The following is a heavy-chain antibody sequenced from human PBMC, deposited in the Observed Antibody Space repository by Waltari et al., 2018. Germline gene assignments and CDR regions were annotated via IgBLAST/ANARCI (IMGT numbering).Heavy chain of an antibody. J-gene: IGHJ4*01. CDR3: TTLDAPWGG. V-gene: IGHV3-15*01. CDR2: IKSQNGGATT. Sequence: EVQMVESGGGSMKPGDSLRLSCVASGFRFTPAWLTWVRQAPGKVVEWGGRIKSQNGGATTDVAASVRGRFSISRDDSQNMVFLQMNSLRTEDTALYYCTTLDAPWGGWGHGTLVTVSS. CDR1: GFRFTPAW. D-gene: IGHD7-27*01.